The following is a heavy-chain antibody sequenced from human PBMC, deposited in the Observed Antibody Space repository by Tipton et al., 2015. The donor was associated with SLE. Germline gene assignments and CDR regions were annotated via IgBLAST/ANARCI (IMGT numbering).Heavy chain of an antibody. CDR3: ARDQGGPNWGLFDY. V-gene: IGHV4-61*02. J-gene: IGHJ4*02. D-gene: IGHD7-27*01. CDR2: TYPSGST. CDR1: GDSISSGTYY. Sequence: LRLSCSVSGDSISSGTYYWSWVRQPAGKGLEWIGRTYPSGSTNYNPSLKSRLTISVDTSKNQFSLKLSSVTAADTAVYYCARDQGGPNWGLFDYWGQGTLVTVSS.